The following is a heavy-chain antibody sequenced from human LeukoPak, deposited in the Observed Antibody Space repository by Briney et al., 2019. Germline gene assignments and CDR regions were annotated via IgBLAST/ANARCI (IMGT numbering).Heavy chain of an antibody. CDR1: GGSISTSYY. CDR2: VYYSGST. D-gene: IGHD5-24*01. Sequence: SETLSLTCTGIGGSISTSYYWTWIRQPPGKGLEWIGGVYYSGSTNYNTSLKSRVTISLDTSKNQFSLKLTSVSPADTAVYYCARGGDAYKVGNFWGQGTLVTVSS. V-gene: IGHV4-39*07. J-gene: IGHJ4*02. CDR3: ARGGDAYKVGNF.